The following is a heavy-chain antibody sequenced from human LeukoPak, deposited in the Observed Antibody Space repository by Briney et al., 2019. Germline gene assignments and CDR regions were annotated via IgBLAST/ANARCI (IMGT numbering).Heavy chain of an antibody. J-gene: IGHJ3*02. CDR3: AKDKQQLIRAFDI. CDR2: ISGSGGRT. D-gene: IGHD6-13*01. CDR1: GFTFSSYG. Sequence: GGSLRLSCAASGFTFSSYGMSWVRQAPGKGLEWVSGISGSGGRTYFADSVKGRFTTSRDNSKNTLYLQMNSLRAEDTAVYYCAKDKQQLIRAFDIWGQGTMVTVSS. V-gene: IGHV3-23*01.